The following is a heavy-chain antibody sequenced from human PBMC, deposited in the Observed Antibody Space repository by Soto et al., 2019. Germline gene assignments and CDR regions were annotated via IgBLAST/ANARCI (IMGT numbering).Heavy chain of an antibody. Sequence: SETLSLTCIVSGESISSSSYYWGWIRQPPGKGLEWIGSIYYSGRTYYNPSFKSRVTISIDTSKNQFSLKLSSVTATDTAVYYCARQRTTVATQAYFDHWGQGALVTVSS. CDR2: IYYSGRT. J-gene: IGHJ4*02. D-gene: IGHD2-21*02. V-gene: IGHV4-39*01. CDR1: GESISSSSYY. CDR3: ARQRTTVATQAYFDH.